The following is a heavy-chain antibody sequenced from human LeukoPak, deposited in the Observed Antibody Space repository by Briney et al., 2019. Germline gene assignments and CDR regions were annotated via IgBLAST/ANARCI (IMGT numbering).Heavy chain of an antibody. CDR3: ARNLGGCTSTSCYSDFDI. J-gene: IGHJ4*02. D-gene: IGHD2-2*01. CDR2: IWYDGSNK. V-gene: IGHV3-33*01. Sequence: GRSLRLSCAASGFTFSSYGMHWVRQAPGKGLEWVAVIWYDGSNKYYADSVKGRFTISRDNSKNTLYLQMNSLRAEDTAVYYCARNLGGCTSTSCYSDFDIWGQGNLVTVSP. CDR1: GFTFSSYG.